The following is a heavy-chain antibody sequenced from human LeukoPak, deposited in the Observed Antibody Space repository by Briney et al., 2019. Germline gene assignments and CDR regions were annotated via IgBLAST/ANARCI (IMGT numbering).Heavy chain of an antibody. J-gene: IGHJ4*02. D-gene: IGHD3-10*01. Sequence: GGSLRLSCAVSGFSVRTNFMSWVRQAPGKGLEWVSVIYTGGGTDHADSVKGRFTISRDNSKNTLYLQMNSLRGDDTAVYYCARDIYGSGPPVGDTIDYWGQGTLVTVSS. CDR2: IYTGGGT. CDR3: ARDIYGSGPPVGDTIDY. V-gene: IGHV3-53*05. CDR1: GFSVRTNF.